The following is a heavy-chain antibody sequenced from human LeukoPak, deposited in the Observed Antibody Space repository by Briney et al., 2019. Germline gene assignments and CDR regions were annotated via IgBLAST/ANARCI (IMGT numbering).Heavy chain of an antibody. J-gene: IGHJ3*02. V-gene: IGHV3-23*01. D-gene: IGHD1-7*01. CDR1: GFTFSSYA. CDR2: ISGSGGST. Sequence: HPGGSLRLSCAASGFTFSSYAMSWVRQAPGKGLEWVSAISGSGGSTYYADSVKGRFTISRDNSKNTLYLQMNSLRAGDTAVYYCANWNYVVDAFDIWGQGTMVTVSS. CDR3: ANWNYVVDAFDI.